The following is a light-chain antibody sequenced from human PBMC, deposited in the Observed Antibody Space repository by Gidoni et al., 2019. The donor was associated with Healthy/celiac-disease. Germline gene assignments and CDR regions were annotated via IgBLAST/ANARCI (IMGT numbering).Light chain of an antibody. Sequence: EMVLTQSPATLSLSPGERATLSCRASQSVSSYLAWYQQKPGQAPRLLIYDASNSATGIPARFSGSGSGTDFTLTISSLEPEDFAVYYCQQRSNWPLTFGGGTKVEI. J-gene: IGKJ4*01. CDR1: QSVSSY. CDR3: QQRSNWPLT. V-gene: IGKV3-11*01. CDR2: DAS.